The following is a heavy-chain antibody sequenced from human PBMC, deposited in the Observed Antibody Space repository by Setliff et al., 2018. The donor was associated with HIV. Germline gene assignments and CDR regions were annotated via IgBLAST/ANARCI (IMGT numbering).Heavy chain of an antibody. J-gene: IGHJ3*02. CDR3: ARHMGRAYYDYAGGSYRRGDAFDI. V-gene: IGHV4-59*08. CDR2: IDYSGSP. Sequence: PSETLSLTCTVSGGSIGTYYWSWIRQPPGKGLEWIGYIDYSGSPNYNPSLKSRVTISVDTSKNQFSLKLSSVTAADTAVYYCARHMGRAYYDYAGGSYRRGDAFDIWGLGTMVTVSS. CDR1: GGSIGTYY. D-gene: IGHD3-16*02.